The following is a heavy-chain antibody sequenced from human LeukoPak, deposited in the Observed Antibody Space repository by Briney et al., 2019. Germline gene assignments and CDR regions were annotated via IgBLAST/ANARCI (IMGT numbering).Heavy chain of an antibody. J-gene: IGHJ4*02. V-gene: IGHV4-38-2*02. Sequence: SETLSLTCTVSGYSISSGYYWGWIRQPPGKGLEWIATIFHSGLTHYNPSLEGRVTISVDTSRSQLSLKLRSATAADTAVYYCALQTYGSRSPYSWGRGTLVTVSS. CDR3: ALQTYGSRSPYS. D-gene: IGHD3-10*01. CDR1: GYSISSGYY. CDR2: IFHSGLT.